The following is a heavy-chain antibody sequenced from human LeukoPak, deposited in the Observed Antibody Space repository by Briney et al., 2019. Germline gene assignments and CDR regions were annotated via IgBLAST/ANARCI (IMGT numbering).Heavy chain of an antibody. CDR3: ASVVDYYYGMDV. J-gene: IGHJ6*02. D-gene: IGHD2-2*01. CDR1: GFTFSSYW. V-gene: IGHV3-74*01. Sequence: GGSLRLSCAAPGFTFSSYWMHWVRQAPGKGLVWVSRIKSDGSRTSYADSVKGRFTISRDNAKNTLYLQMNSLRADDTAVYYCASVVDYYYGMDVWGQGTTVTVSS. CDR2: IKSDGSRT.